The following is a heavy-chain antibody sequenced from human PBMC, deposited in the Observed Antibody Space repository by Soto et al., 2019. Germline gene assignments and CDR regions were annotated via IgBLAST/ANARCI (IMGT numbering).Heavy chain of an antibody. CDR3: ATGRYSYGYYFDY. CDR1: GGSISSSSYY. Sequence: QLQLQESGPGPVKPSETLSLTCTVSGGSISSSSYYWGWIRQPPGKGLEWIGSIYYSGSTYYNPSLKSRVTISVDTSKNQFSLKLSSVTAADTAVYYCATGRYSYGYYFDYWGQGTLVTVSS. CDR2: IYYSGST. D-gene: IGHD5-18*01. V-gene: IGHV4-39*01. J-gene: IGHJ4*02.